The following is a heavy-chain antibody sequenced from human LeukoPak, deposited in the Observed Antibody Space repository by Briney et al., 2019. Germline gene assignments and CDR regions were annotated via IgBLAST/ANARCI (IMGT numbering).Heavy chain of an antibody. CDR2: INHSGST. Sequence: PSETLSLTCAVYGGSFSGYYWSWIRQPPGKGLEWVGEINHSGSTNYNPSLKSRVTISVDTSKNQFSLKLSSVTAADTAVYYCARGGELRYDFDIWGQGTMVTVSS. V-gene: IGHV4-34*01. J-gene: IGHJ3*02. CDR1: GGSFSGYY. D-gene: IGHD1-26*01. CDR3: ARGGELRYDFDI.